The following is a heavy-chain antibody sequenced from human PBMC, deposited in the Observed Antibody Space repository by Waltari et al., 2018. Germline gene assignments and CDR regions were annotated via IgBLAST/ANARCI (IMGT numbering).Heavy chain of an antibody. V-gene: IGHV1-2*06. CDR1: GYIFTNFA. CDR3: ARSGGGTTTFGVAE. J-gene: IGHJ4*02. CDR2: INPNRGDT. Sequence: QVQLVQSGAEVKKSGASVKVSCKTSGYIFTNFAIHWVRQAPGQGLEWMGRINPNRGDTIDAQRFQRRVTMTGDAAITTAYMELTGLRSDDTAVYYCARSGGGTTTFGVAEWGQGSLVTVSS. D-gene: IGHD3-3*01.